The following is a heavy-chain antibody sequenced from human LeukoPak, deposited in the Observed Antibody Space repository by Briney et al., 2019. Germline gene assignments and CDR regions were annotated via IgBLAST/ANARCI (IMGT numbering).Heavy chain of an antibody. D-gene: IGHD2-15*01. CDR3: ARQRSANREEFDY. CDR1: GYSFTSYW. CDR2: IYPGDSDT. J-gene: IGHJ4*02. Sequence: GESLKISCKGSGYSFTSYWIGWVRQMPGQGLEWMGIIYPGDSDTRYSPSFQGQVTISADKSISTAYLQWSSLKASDTAMYYCARQRSANREEFDYWGQGTLVTVSS. V-gene: IGHV5-51*01.